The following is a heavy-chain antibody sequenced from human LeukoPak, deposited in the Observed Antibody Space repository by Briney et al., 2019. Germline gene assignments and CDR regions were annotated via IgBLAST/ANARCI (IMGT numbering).Heavy chain of an antibody. CDR3: ARDYKYAFDN. CDR2: IRIDSGNT. D-gene: IGHD5-24*01. CDR1: GFTFSDYS. Sequence: GGSLSFSSAASGFTFSDYSMNWVRQAPGKGLEWISYIRIDSGNTNYADSVKGRFTISGDKAKTSLYLQMNSLRVEDTAVYYCARDYKYAFDNWGQGTLVTVS. J-gene: IGHJ4*02. V-gene: IGHV3-48*01.